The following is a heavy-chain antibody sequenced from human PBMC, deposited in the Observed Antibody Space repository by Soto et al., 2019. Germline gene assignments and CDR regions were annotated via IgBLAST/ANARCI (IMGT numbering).Heavy chain of an antibody. J-gene: IGHJ6*02. CDR2: ISSSSSYI. V-gene: IGHV3-21*01. D-gene: IGHD3-3*01. Sequence: GGSLRLSCAASGFTFSSYSMNWVRQAPGKGLKWVSSISSSSSYIYYADSVKGRFTISRDNAKNSLYLQMNSLRAEDTAVYYWARDQFTIFGVVKLVSPRYYGMDVWGQGTTVTVSS. CDR3: ARDQFTIFGVVKLVSPRYYGMDV. CDR1: GFTFSSYS.